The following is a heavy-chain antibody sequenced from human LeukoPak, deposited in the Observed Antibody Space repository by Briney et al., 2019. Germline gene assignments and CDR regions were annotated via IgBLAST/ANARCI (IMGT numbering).Heavy chain of an antibody. CDR2: ISYDGSNK. CDR1: GLTVSSNH. Sequence: PGGSLRLSCAASGLTVSSNHMSWVRQAPGKGLEWVAVISYDGSNKYYADSVKGRFTISRDNSKNTLYLQMNSLRAEDTAVYYCARDPPYYYDSSGYFGAFDIWGQGTMVTVSS. V-gene: IGHV3-30*03. J-gene: IGHJ3*02. D-gene: IGHD3-22*01. CDR3: ARDPPYYYDSSGYFGAFDI.